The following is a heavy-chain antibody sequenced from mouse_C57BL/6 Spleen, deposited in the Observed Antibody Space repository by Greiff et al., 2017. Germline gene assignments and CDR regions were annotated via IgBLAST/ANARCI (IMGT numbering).Heavy chain of an antibody. CDR2: IYPSDSET. J-gene: IGHJ1*03. D-gene: IGHD3-2*02. CDR1: GYTFTSYW. CDR3: ARAGRAQATGYFDV. Sequence: QVQLQQPGAELVRPGSSVKLSCKASGYTFTSYWMDWVKQRPGQGHEWIGNIYPSDSETHYNQKFKDKATLTVDKSSSTAYMQLSSLTSEDSAVYYCARAGRAQATGYFDVWGTGTTVTGSS. V-gene: IGHV1-61*01.